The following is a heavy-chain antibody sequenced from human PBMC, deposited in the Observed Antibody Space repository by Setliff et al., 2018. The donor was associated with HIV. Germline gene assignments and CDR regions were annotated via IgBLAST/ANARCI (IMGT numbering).Heavy chain of an antibody. CDR2: IYYTGST. CDR1: GGSISTSSYY. Sequence: ETLSLTCTVSGGSISTSSYYWGWIRQPTGKGLEWIGTIYYTGSTQYNPSFKSRVTISIDTSKNQFSLRLMSVTAADTAVYYCARMESTRPPRGLDYWGQGTLVTVSS. J-gene: IGHJ4*02. D-gene: IGHD6-6*01. V-gene: IGHV4-39*01. CDR3: ARMESTRPPRGLDY.